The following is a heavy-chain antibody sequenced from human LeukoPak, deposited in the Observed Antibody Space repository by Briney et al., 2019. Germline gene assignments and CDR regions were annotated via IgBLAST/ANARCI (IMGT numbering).Heavy chain of an antibody. CDR1: GFTFSSYG. CDR3: AREGYDSSGSFDY. Sequence: QAGRSLRLSCAASGFTFSSYGMHWVRQAPGKGLEWVAVIWYDGSNKYYADSVKGRFTISRDNSKNTLYLQMNSLRAEDTAVYYCAREGYDSSGSFDYWGQGTLVTVSS. D-gene: IGHD3-22*01. J-gene: IGHJ4*02. V-gene: IGHV3-33*01. CDR2: IWYDGSNK.